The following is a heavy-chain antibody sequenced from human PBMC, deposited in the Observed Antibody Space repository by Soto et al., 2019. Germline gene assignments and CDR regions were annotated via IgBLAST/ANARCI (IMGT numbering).Heavy chain of an antibody. J-gene: IGHJ4*02. D-gene: IGHD6-19*01. CDR3: AAGTGWFEYFDY. Sequence: QVRLQQWGAGLLKPSETLSLTCAVYGGSLSVNYWSWIRQPPGKGLEWIGEINRSGGTNFNPSLTDRVAISVDTSKNQFSLKVTSVTAADTAMYYCAAGTGWFEYFDYWGQGTLVTVSS. CDR2: INRSGGT. CDR1: GGSLSVNY. V-gene: IGHV4-34*01.